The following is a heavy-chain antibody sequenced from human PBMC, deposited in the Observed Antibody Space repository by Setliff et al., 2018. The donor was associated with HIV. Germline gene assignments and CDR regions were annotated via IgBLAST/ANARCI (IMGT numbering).Heavy chain of an antibody. CDR3: ARTPLPGPHWYFDL. J-gene: IGHJ2*01. D-gene: IGHD3-16*02. Sequence: SGPTLVNPPQTLTLTCTFSGVSLSTGGMCVNWIRQPPGKALEWLARLDWDDDKYYTTSLQTRLTISKDTSKNQVVLTMTNMDPVDTATYYCARTPLPGPHWYFDLWGRGTLVTVSS. CDR1: GVSLSTGGMC. CDR2: LDWDDDK. V-gene: IGHV2-70*11.